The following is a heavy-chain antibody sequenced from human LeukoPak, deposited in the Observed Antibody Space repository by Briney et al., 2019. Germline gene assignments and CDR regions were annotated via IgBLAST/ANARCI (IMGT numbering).Heavy chain of an antibody. CDR1: GGSISSGGYY. J-gene: IGHJ6*02. CDR3: ARGNSSGWSLYYYGMDV. Sequence: KPSETLSLTCTVSGGSISSGGYYWSWIRQHPGKGLEWIGYIYYSGSTYYNPSLKSRVTISVDTSKNQFSLKLSSVTAADTAVYYCARGNSSGWSLYYYGMDVWGQGTTVTVSS. D-gene: IGHD6-19*01. V-gene: IGHV4-31*03. CDR2: IYYSGST.